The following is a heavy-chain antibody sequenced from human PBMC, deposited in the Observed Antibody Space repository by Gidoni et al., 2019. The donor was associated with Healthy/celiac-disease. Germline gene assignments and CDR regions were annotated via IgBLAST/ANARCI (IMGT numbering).Heavy chain of an antibody. J-gene: IGHJ5*02. Sequence: QVQLVESGGGVVQPGRSLRLSCAASGFTFSSYGMHGVRQAPGKGLEWVAVIWYDGSNKYYADSVKGRFTISRDNSKNTLYLQMNSLRAEDTAVYYCARGESALLWFGGTWFDPWGQGTLVTVSS. V-gene: IGHV3-33*01. CDR3: ARGESALLWFGGTWFDP. D-gene: IGHD3-10*01. CDR1: GFTFSSYG. CDR2: IWYDGSNK.